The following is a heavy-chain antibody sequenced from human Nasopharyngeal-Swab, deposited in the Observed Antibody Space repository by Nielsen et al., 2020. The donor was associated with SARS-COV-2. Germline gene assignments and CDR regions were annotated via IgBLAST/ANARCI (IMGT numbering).Heavy chain of an antibody. J-gene: IGHJ6*02. D-gene: IGHD1-1*01. CDR2: ISAYNGNT. V-gene: IGHV1-18*01. Sequence: WVRQATGQGLDWMGWISAYNGNTNYAQKLQGRVTMTTDTSTSTAYMELRSLRSDDTAVYYCARGRTTGSGGYYYGMDVWGQGTTVTVSS. CDR3: ARGRTTGSGGYYYGMDV.